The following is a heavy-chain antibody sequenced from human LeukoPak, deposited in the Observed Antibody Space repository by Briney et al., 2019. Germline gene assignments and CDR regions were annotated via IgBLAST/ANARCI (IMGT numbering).Heavy chain of an antibody. CDR3: ATGTGTGYLDAFDI. D-gene: IGHD3/OR15-3a*01. CDR1: GYTLTELS. CDR2: FDPEDGET. J-gene: IGHJ3*02. Sequence: GASVKVSCKVSGYTLTELSMHWVRQAPGKGLEWMGGFDPEDGETIYAQKFQGRVTMTEDTSTDTAYMELGSLRSEDTAVYYCATGTGTGYLDAFDIWGQGTMVTVSS. V-gene: IGHV1-24*01.